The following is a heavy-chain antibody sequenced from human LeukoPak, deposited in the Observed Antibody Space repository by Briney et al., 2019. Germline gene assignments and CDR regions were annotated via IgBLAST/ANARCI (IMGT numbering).Heavy chain of an antibody. D-gene: IGHD2/OR15-2a*01. CDR1: GWRFPRYW. CDR2: IYPGDSDT. J-gene: IGHJ4*02. V-gene: IGHV5-51*01. CDR3: ARSLSRTYYFDY. Sequence: VPLQSPSQGLGWRFPRYWIGGVRPGTGKGLEWMGIIYPGDSDTRYSPSFQGQVAISAHKSISTAYLQWSSLKASDTAMYYCARSLSRTYYFDYWGQGTLVTVSS.